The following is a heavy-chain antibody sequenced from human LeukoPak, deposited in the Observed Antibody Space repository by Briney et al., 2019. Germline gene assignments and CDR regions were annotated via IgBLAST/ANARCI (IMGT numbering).Heavy chain of an antibody. J-gene: IGHJ6*03. D-gene: IGHD3-3*01. V-gene: IGHV3-11*04. CDR3: ARDWNYHMDV. CDR1: GFSFSDSY. Sequence: GGSLRLSYTASGFSFSDSYMRWIRQAPGKELEWVSDISRDGITIYYADSVKGRFTISRDNAKNSLYLQMNSLRAEDTAIYYCARDWNYHMDVWGKGTTVTV. CDR2: ISRDGITI.